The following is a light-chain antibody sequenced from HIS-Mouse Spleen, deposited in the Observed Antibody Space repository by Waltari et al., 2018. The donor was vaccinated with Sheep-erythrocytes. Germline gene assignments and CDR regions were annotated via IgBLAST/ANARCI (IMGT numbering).Light chain of an antibody. J-gene: IGLJ3*02. CDR1: ALPKKY. CDR2: EDS. CDR3: YSTDSSGNHWV. V-gene: IGLV3-10*01. Sequence: SYELTQPPSVSVSPGQTARITCSGDALPKKYAYWYQQTSGQAPVLVIYEDSKLPSGSAGRFSGSSAVTMATLTISGAQVEDDADYYCYSTDSSGNHWVFGGGTKLTVL.